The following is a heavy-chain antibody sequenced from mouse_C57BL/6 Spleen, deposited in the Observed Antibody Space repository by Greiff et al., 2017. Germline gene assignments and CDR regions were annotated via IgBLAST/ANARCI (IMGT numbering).Heavy chain of an antibody. Sequence: VQLQQSGPELVKPGASVKIPCKASGYTFTDYNMDWVKQSHGKSLEWIGDINPNNGGTIYNQQFQGKATLTVDKSSSTAYMELRSLTSEDTAVYYCARLAVFDGYYDAMDYWGQGTSVTVSS. J-gene: IGHJ4*01. V-gene: IGHV1-18*01. D-gene: IGHD2-3*01. CDR1: GYTFTDYN. CDR2: INPNNGGT. CDR3: ARLAVFDGYYDAMDY.